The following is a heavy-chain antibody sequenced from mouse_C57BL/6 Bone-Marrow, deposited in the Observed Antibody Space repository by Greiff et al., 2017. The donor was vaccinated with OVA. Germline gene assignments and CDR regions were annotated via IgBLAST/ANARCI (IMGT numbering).Heavy chain of an antibody. D-gene: IGHD1-1*01. CDR1: GFTFSSYG. V-gene: IGHV5-6*01. Sequence: EVKLVESGGDLVKPGGSLKLSCAASGFTFSSYGMSWVRQTPDKRLEWVATISSGGSYTYYPDSVKGRFTISRDTAKTTLYLQISSLKSEGTALYSCARHGDYGSFFDYWGQGTTLTVSS. CDR3: ARHGDYGSFFDY. J-gene: IGHJ2*01. CDR2: ISSGGSYT.